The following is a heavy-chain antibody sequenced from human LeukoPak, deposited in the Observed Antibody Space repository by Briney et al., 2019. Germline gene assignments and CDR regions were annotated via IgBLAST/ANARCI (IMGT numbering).Heavy chain of an antibody. J-gene: IGHJ3*02. CDR3: ARELTADAFDI. D-gene: IGHD4/OR15-4a*01. CDR1: GFTVSSNY. CDR2: IYSGGST. V-gene: IGHV3-66*01. Sequence: GGSLRLSCAASGFTVSSNYMSWVRQAPGKGLEWVSVIYSGGSTYYADSVKGRFTISRDNSKNMLYLQMNSLRAEDTAVYYCARELTADAFDIWGQGTMVTVSS.